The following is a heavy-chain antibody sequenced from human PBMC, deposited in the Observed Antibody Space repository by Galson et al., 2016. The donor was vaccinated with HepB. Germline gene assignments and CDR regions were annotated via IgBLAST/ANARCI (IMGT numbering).Heavy chain of an antibody. CDR2: VSASGGST. D-gene: IGHD3-3*01. Sequence: SLRLSCAASGLPFSSYAMSWVRQAPGKGLEWVSGVSASGGSTYYADSVKGRFTISRDNSKNTLYLQMNTLRAEDTAEYYCAKALDYDLWSAFDYWGQGALVTVSS. J-gene: IGHJ4*02. CDR3: AKALDYDLWSAFDY. CDR1: GLPFSSYA. V-gene: IGHV3-23*01.